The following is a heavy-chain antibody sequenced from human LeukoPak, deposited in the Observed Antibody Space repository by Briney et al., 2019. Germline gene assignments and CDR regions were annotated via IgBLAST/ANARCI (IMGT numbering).Heavy chain of an antibody. V-gene: IGHV3-23*01. CDR3: AKGFVVYAMSRTDAFDI. J-gene: IGHJ3*02. CDR2: ISNSGDST. CDR1: GFSFSSHA. D-gene: IGHD2-8*02. Sequence: PGGSLRLSGAASGFSFSSHAVSWVRQAPGKGLEWVSAISNSGDSTYYADSVKGRFTISRDNSKNTLYLQMNSLRAEDTAVYYCAKGFVVYAMSRTDAFDIWGQGTMVTVSS.